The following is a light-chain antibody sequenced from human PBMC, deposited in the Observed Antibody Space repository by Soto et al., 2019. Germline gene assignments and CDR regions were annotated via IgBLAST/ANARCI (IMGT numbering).Light chain of an antibody. J-gene: IGLJ1*01. Sequence: QSALTQPASVSGSPGQSITISCTGTSSDVGTYKYVSWYQQSPGKAPKLLIYDVSIRPSGVSNRFSGSKSGNTASLTISGLQAEDEGDYYCNSYTSSQTGVFGTGTKLTVL. CDR2: DVS. CDR1: SSDVGTYKY. CDR3: NSYTSSQTGV. V-gene: IGLV2-14*01.